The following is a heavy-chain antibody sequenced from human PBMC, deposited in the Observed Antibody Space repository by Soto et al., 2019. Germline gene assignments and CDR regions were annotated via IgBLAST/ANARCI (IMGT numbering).Heavy chain of an antibody. V-gene: IGHV3-23*01. CDR3: TKDPGWDYYYYMDV. Sequence: GGSLRLSCAASGFTFRNFAMSWVRQAPGKGLKWVSALSGNGESTYSADSVKGRFTISRDNSKNRLYLQMNSLRAEDTALYYCTKDPGWDYYYYMDVWGKGTMVTVSS. J-gene: IGHJ6*03. CDR1: GFTFRNFA. CDR2: LSGNGEST.